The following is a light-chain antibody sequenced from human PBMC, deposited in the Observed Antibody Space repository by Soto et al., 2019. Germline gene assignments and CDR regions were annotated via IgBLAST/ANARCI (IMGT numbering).Light chain of an antibody. Sequence: EIVLTQSPGTLSLSPGERATLSCRASQSISSTSLAWYQQKPGQAPRLLIHAASSRATGIPDRFSGSGSGTDFTLTISRLEPEDVAVYYCQQYGGSPLYTFGQGTNLEIK. CDR3: QQYGGSPLYT. CDR2: AAS. V-gene: IGKV3-20*01. J-gene: IGKJ2*01. CDR1: QSISSTS.